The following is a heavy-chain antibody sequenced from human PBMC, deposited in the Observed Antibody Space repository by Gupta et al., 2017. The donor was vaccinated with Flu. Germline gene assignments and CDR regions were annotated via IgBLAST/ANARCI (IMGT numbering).Heavy chain of an antibody. CDR1: GFTFSRNA. CDR3: AKDWATTVTTSYFDY. J-gene: IGHJ4*02. V-gene: IGHV3-23*01. CDR2: ISAGGDST. D-gene: IGHD4-17*01. Sequence: EVQLLDSGGGLVHPGGSLRLSCAASGFTFSRNAMSWVRQAPGKGLEWVSAISAGGDSTDYADSVKGRFTISRDNSKNTLYLQMNSLRAEDTAVYYCAKDWATTVTTSYFDYWGQGTLVTVSS.